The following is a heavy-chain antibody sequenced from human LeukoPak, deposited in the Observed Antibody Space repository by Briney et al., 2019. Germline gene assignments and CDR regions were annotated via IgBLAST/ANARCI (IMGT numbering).Heavy chain of an antibody. V-gene: IGHV5-51*01. Sequence: GESLQISCKGSGYSFTSYWIGWVRQMPGKGLEWMGIIYPGDSDTRYSPSFQGQVTISADKSISTAYLQWSSLKASDTAMYYCARLRYAGYCSSTSCRDPNWFDPWGQGTLVTVSS. CDR1: GYSFTSYW. CDR3: ARLRYAGYCSSTSCRDPNWFDP. J-gene: IGHJ5*02. CDR2: IYPGDSDT. D-gene: IGHD2-2*01.